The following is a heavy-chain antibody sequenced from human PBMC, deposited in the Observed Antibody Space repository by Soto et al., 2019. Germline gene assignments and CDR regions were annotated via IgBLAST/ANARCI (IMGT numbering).Heavy chain of an antibody. J-gene: IGHJ6*02. CDR3: ARDSYSSSSRYYYYGMYV. CDR2: IWYDGSNK. Sequence: GGSLRLSCAASGFTFSSYGMHWVRQAPGKGLEWVAVIWYDGSNKYYADSVKGRFTISRDNSKNTLYLQMNSLRAEDTAVYYCARDSYSSSSRYYYYGMYVWGQGATVTVSS. D-gene: IGHD6-6*01. V-gene: IGHV3-33*01. CDR1: GFTFSSYG.